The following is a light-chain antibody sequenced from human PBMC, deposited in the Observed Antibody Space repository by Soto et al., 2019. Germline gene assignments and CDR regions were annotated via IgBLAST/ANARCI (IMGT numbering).Light chain of an antibody. CDR3: SSFAGWNKCWV. J-gene: IGLJ3*02. CDR2: EVS. V-gene: IGLV2-8*01. Sequence: QSALTQPPSASGSPGQSVTISCTGTSSDVGAYNYVSWFQQHPGKAPKLMIYEVSKRPSGVPDRFSGSKSGNTASLTVSGLQAEDEAEYDCSSFAGWNKCWVFGGGTTVTVL. CDR1: SSDVGAYNY.